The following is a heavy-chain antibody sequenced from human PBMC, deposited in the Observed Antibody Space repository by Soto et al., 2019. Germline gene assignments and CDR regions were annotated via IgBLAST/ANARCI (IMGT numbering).Heavy chain of an antibody. CDR1: GFTFINYP. D-gene: IGHD7-27*01. V-gene: IGHV3-30-3*01. CDR3: ARGLTGEAGDY. J-gene: IGHJ4*02. Sequence: GGSLRLSCAVSGFTFINYPMHWVRQAPGKGLEWVAVISFDGSNIYYANSMKGRFTISRDNSKNTVYLQLSSLRPEDTAVYYCARGLTGEAGDYWGQGTLVTVSS. CDR2: ISFDGSNI.